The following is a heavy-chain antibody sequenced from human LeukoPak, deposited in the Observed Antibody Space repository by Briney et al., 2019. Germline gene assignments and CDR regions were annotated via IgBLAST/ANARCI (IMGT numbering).Heavy chain of an antibody. V-gene: IGHV3-64*01. Sequence: PGGSLRLSCAASGFTFSSYAMHWVRQAPGKGLEYVSAISSNGGSTYYANSVKGRFTISRDNSKNTLYLQMGSLRAEDMAVYYCATGYYYGSGDDAFDIWGQGTMVTVSS. D-gene: IGHD3-10*01. J-gene: IGHJ3*02. CDR3: ATGYYYGSGDDAFDI. CDR2: ISSNGGST. CDR1: GFTFSSYA.